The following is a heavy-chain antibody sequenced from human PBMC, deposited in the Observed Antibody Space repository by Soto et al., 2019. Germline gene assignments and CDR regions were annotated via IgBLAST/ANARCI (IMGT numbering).Heavy chain of an antibody. CDR1: GGSISSYY. V-gene: IGHV4-59*01. CDR3: AGRYVSVFDI. D-gene: IGHD3-10*02. Sequence: PSETLSLTCTVSGGSISSYYWSWIRQPPGKGLEWIGYIYYSGSTNYNPSLKSRVTISVDTSKNQFSLKLSSVTAADTAVYYCAGRYVSVFDIGGKGKMVTVS. J-gene: IGHJ3*02. CDR2: IYYSGST.